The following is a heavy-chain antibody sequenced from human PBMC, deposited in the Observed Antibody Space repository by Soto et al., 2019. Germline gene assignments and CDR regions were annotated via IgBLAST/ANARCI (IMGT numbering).Heavy chain of an antibody. CDR2: ISSSSSYI. V-gene: IGHV3-21*01. CDR1: GFTFSSYS. Sequence: GSLRLSCAASGFTFSSYSMNWVRQAPGKGLEWVSSISSSSSYIYYADSVKGRFTISRDNAKNSLYLQMNSLRAEDTAVYYCARDWAAPDPNYYYGMDVWGQGTTVTVSS. D-gene: IGHD6-6*01. CDR3: ARDWAAPDPNYYYGMDV. J-gene: IGHJ6*02.